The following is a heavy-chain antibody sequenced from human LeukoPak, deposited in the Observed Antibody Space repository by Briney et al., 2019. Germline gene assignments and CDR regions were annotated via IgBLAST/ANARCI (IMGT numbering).Heavy chain of an antibody. CDR1: GGSISGWY. J-gene: IGHJ4*02. CDR3: ARETSLAGFASGLGFNY. D-gene: IGHD6-19*01. CDR2: IYGSGYT. Sequence: RSSETLSLTCTVSGGSISGWYWSWIRQPPGKGLEWIGYIYGSGYTNYNPSLKSRVTMSIDTSKNHFSLKLTSVTAADTATYYCARETSLAGFASGLGFNYWGQGILVTVSS. V-gene: IGHV4-59*01.